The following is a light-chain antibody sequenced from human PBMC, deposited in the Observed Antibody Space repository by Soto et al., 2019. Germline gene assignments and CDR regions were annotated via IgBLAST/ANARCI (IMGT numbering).Light chain of an antibody. CDR1: QSVNNN. CDR2: GAS. CDR3: QQYGSSGT. Sequence: EIVMTQSPATLSVSPGERVTLSCRASQSVNNNLAWYQQKPGQAPRLLIYGASNRATGIPDRFSGSGSGTDFTLTISRLEPEDFAVYYCQQYGSSGTFGQGTKVDSK. J-gene: IGKJ1*01. V-gene: IGKV3-20*01.